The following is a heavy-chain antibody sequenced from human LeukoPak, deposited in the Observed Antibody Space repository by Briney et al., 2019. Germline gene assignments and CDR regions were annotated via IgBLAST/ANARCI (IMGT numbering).Heavy chain of an antibody. CDR3: ARVGRSRGSLPNSYYYMDV. CDR2: IIPIFGST. Sequence: GASVNVSCNASGDIFNSYSVSWVRQAPGQGLEWMEGIIPIFGSTNYAQKFQGRVTITTDQSTRTAYMELNSLSSDDTAVYYCARVGRSRGSLPNSYYYMDVWGKGTTVTVSS. CDR1: GDIFNSYS. D-gene: IGHD1-26*01. V-gene: IGHV1-69*05. J-gene: IGHJ6*03.